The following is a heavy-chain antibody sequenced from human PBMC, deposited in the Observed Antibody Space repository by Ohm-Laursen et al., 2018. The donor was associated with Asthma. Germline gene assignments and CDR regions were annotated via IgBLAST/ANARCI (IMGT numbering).Heavy chain of an antibody. CDR3: AKVGTAARPDRYCGGDCYAFFDY. D-gene: IGHD2-21*01. Sequence: SLRLSCAASGFTFDAYALHWVRQAPGRGLEWVSGITWNSANIGYADSVRGRFTISRDNTKNSLYLQMDSLREEDTALYYCAKVGTAARPDRYCGGDCYAFFDYWGQGTVVTVSS. CDR2: ITWNSANI. J-gene: IGHJ4*02. CDR1: GFTFDAYA. V-gene: IGHV3-9*01.